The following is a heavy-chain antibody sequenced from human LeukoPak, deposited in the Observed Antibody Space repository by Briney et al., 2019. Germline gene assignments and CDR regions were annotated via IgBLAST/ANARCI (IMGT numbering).Heavy chain of an antibody. J-gene: IGHJ3*02. CDR1: GFTFSSYS. CDR2: ISSSSSYI. Sequence: GGSLRLSCAASGFTFSSYSMNWVRQAPGKGLEWVSSISSSSSYIYYADSVKGRFTISRDNAKNSLYLQLNSLRAEDTDVYYCXXENLWFGELYGDAFXIXXQGXXXTVS. CDR3: XXENLWFGELYGDAFXI. V-gene: IGHV3-21*01. D-gene: IGHD3-10*01.